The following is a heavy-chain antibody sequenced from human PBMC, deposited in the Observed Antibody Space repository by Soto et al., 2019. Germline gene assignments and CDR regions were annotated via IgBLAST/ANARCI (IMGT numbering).Heavy chain of an antibody. CDR3: ARGVLA. J-gene: IGHJ5*02. Sequence: PSETLSLTCSVSGGSVNSGGYSWSWIRQPLGKGLEWIGFISPSGSPAYNPSLKSRVTISVDRSNNQISLELSAVTAADTAVYYCARGVLAWGPGTLVTVS. CDR2: ISPSGSP. CDR1: GGSVNSGGYS. D-gene: IGHD2-8*01. V-gene: IGHV4-30-2*01.